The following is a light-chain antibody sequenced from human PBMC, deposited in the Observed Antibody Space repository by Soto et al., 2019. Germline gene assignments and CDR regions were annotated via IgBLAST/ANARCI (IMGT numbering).Light chain of an antibody. V-gene: IGLV2-14*01. Sequence: QSALTQPASVSGSPGQSITISCTGTSSDVGGYNYVSRYQQHPGKAPKLMIYEVSNRPSGVSNRFSGSKSGNTASLTISGLQAKDEADYYCSSYTSSSTLYVFGTGTKLTVL. CDR2: EVS. J-gene: IGLJ1*01. CDR3: SSYTSSSTLYV. CDR1: SSDVGGYNY.